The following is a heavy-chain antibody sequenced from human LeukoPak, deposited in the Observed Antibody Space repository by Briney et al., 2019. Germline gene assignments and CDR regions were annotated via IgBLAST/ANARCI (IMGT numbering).Heavy chain of an antibody. CDR1: GGTFSSYA. CDR3: ARGGDGDYGLADY. D-gene: IGHD4-17*01. CDR2: IIAIFGTA. J-gene: IGHJ4*02. Sequence: SVKVSCKASGGTFSSYAISWVRQAPGQGLEWMGGIIAIFGTANYAQKFQGRVTITADESTSTAYMELSSLRSEDTAVYYCARGGDGDYGLADYWGQGTLVTVSP. V-gene: IGHV1-69*13.